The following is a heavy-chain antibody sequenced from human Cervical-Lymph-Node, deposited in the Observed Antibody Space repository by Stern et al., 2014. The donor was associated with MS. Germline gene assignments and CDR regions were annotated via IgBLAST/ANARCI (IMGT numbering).Heavy chain of an antibody. D-gene: IGHD3-9*01. CDR1: GGTFSNYA. V-gene: IGHV1-69*01. CDR3: ARGWSYDILTAYSY. J-gene: IGHJ4*02. Sequence: VQLVESGAEVKKPGSSVKVSCKASGGTFSNYAISWVRQAPGQGPEWMGGIIPIFGTANYAQKFQGRVTITADESTSTAYMELSSLRSEETALYYCARGWSYDILTAYSYWGQGTLVTVSS. CDR2: IIPIFGTA.